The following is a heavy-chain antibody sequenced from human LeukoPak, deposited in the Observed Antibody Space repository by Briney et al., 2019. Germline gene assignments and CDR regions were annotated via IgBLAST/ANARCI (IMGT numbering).Heavy chain of an antibody. D-gene: IGHD3-10*01. CDR2: ISSSSSYI. V-gene: IGHV3-21*01. CDR3: VRGKANYGSGSDV. CDR1: GFTFSRHN. J-gene: IGHJ6*04. Sequence: GGSLGLSCAASGFTFSRHNMNWVRQAPGKGLEWVSSISSSSSYIYYADSVKGRFTISRDNARNSLYLQMNSLRAEDTAVYYCVRGKANYGSGSDVWGKGTTVTVSS.